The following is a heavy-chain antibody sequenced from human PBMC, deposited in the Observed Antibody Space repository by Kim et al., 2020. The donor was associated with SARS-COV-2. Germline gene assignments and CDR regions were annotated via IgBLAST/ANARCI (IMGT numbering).Heavy chain of an antibody. V-gene: IGHV3-48*01. J-gene: IGHJ5*02. CDR3: ARDFVMRGGLIDV. CDR1: GFTFSRYS. D-gene: IGHD2-8*01. CDR2: ISCGGGTK. Sequence: GGSLRLSCAASGFTFSRYSMNWVRQAPGKGLEWVSDISCGGGTKYYADSVKGRFTISRDDAKNTLYLQMSSLRADDTAVYYCARDFVMRGGLIDVWGEG.